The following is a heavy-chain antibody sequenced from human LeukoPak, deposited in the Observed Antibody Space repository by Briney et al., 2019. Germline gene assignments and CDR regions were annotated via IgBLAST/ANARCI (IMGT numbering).Heavy chain of an antibody. Sequence: SETLSLTCTVSGVSISSSNSYWGWIRQPPGKGLEWIGSIYYSGNTYYNASLKSQVSISIDTSKNQFSLRLTSVTAADTAVYYCARGAYDFWSGYYYPGYYYYMDVWGKGTTVTVSS. V-gene: IGHV4-39*01. D-gene: IGHD3-3*01. CDR3: ARGAYDFWSGYYYPGYYYYMDV. CDR2: IYYSGNT. J-gene: IGHJ6*03. CDR1: GVSISSSNSY.